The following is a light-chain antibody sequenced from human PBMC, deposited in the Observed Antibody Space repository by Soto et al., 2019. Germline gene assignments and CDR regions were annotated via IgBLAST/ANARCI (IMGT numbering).Light chain of an antibody. CDR2: DVN. J-gene: IGLJ7*01. CDR3: SSYTSSSTLV. V-gene: IGLV2-11*01. CDR1: SGDVGAYNY. Sequence: QSALTQPRSVSGSPGQSVTISCTGTSGDVGAYNYISWYQQHPGKAPKFLIYDVNKRPSGVPDRFFGSKSGNTASLTISGLQPEDEADYYCSSYTSSSTLVFGGGTQLTVL.